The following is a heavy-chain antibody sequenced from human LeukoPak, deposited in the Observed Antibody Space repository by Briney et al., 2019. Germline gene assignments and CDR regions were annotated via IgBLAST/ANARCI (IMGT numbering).Heavy chain of an antibody. Sequence: PGGSLRLSCAASGFSFSDYYMSWNRQAPGKGLERVSYISSSGNTIYYADSVKGRFTISRDNAKNSLYLQMNSLRAEDTAVYYCARDQYYYDSSAPPLYWGQGTLVTVSS. D-gene: IGHD3-22*01. CDR2: ISSSGNTI. CDR3: ARDQYYYDSSAPPLY. CDR1: GFSFSDYY. J-gene: IGHJ4*02. V-gene: IGHV3-11*01.